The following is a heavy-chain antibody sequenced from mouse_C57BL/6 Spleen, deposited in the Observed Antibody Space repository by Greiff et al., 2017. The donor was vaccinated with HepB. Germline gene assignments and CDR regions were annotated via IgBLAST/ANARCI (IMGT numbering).Heavy chain of an antibody. Sequence: EVKLVESGGGLVQPGGSMKLSCVASGFTFSNYWMNWVRQSPEKGLEWVAQIRLKSDNYATHYAKSVKGRFTTSRDDSKNSVYLQLHNLRAEDTGSYYCTVATVRELDYWGQGTTLTVSS. CDR1: GFTFSNYW. V-gene: IGHV6-3*01. J-gene: IGHJ2*01. D-gene: IGHD1-1*01. CDR3: TVATVRELDY. CDR2: IRLKSDNYAT.